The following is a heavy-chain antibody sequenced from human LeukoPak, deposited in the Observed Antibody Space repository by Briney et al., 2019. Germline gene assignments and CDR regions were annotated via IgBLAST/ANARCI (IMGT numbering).Heavy chain of an antibody. J-gene: IGHJ4*02. CDR2: ISGDGRGT. Sequence: GGSLRLSCAASGFIFTDYWMHWVRQGPGKELVWVARISGDGRGTTYADSVKGRFTISRDNAKSTAFLQMESLRAEDTALYYCAKDIGYSYGYSFDYWGQGTLVTVSS. D-gene: IGHD5-18*01. CDR3: AKDIGYSYGYSFDY. CDR1: GFIFTDYW. V-gene: IGHV3-74*01.